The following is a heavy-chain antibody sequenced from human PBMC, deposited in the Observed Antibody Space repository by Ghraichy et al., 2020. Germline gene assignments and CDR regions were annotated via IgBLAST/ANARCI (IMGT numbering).Heavy chain of an antibody. V-gene: IGHV3-21*01. CDR3: ARDMTIFGVVITNVDY. CDR2: ISSSSSYI. J-gene: IGHJ4*02. D-gene: IGHD3-3*01. CDR1: GFTFSSYS. Sequence: GGSLRLSCAASGFTFSSYSMNWVRQAPGKGLEWVSSISSSSSYIYYADSVKGRFTISRDNAKNSLYLQMNSLRAEDTAVYHCARDMTIFGVVITNVDYWGQGTLVTVSS.